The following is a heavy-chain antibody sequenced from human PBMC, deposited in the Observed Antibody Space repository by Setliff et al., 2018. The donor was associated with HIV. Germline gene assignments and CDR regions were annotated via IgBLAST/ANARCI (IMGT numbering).Heavy chain of an antibody. D-gene: IGHD3-9*01. CDR3: VKERTGYYGDY. CDR2: ISYDGSNK. J-gene: IGHJ4*02. CDR1: GFTFSHYA. V-gene: IGHV3-30*02. Sequence: PGESLRLSCAASGFTFSHYAMHWVRQAPGKGLEWVALISYDGSNKYYADSVKGRFTISRDDSENMLYLQMNSLRAEDTSVYYCVKERTGYYGDYWGQGTLVTVSS.